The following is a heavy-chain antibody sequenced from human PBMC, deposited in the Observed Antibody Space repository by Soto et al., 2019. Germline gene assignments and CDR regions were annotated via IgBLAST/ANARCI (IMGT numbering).Heavy chain of an antibody. Sequence: SVTGSCQASGGTFSSYAISWGRQAPVQGLEWMGGIIPIFGTANYAQKFQGRVTITADESTSTAYMELSSLRSEDTAVYYCASTDGSGSSDYYYGMDVWGQGTTVTVSS. J-gene: IGHJ6*02. CDR2: IIPIFGTA. CDR3: ASTDGSGSSDYYYGMDV. V-gene: IGHV1-69*01. CDR1: GGTFSSYA. D-gene: IGHD3-10*01.